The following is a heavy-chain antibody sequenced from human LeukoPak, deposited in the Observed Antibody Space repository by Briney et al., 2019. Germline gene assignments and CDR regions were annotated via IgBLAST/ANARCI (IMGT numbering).Heavy chain of an antibody. CDR3: ARLDVITSYYFDY. Sequence: KTSETLSLTCTVSGGSTSSYYWSWIRQPPGKGLEWLGYIYYSGSTNYNPSLKSRVTISVDTSKNQFSLKLSSVTAAATAVYYCARLDVITSYYFDYWGQGTLVTVSS. D-gene: IGHD3-16*01. J-gene: IGHJ4*02. V-gene: IGHV4-59*01. CDR2: IYYSGST. CDR1: GGSTSSYY.